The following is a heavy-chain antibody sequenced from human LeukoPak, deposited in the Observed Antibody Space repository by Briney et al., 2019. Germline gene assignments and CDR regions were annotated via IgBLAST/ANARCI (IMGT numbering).Heavy chain of an antibody. D-gene: IGHD3-22*01. Sequence: SETLSLTCGVYGGSFSGYYWSWIRQPPGKGLEWIGEINHSGSTNCNPSLKSRVTISIDTSNNQFSLKLTSVTAADTAVYYCAPLDYYEGLDYWGQGSLVTVSS. V-gene: IGHV4-34*01. CDR2: INHSGST. CDR1: GGSFSGYY. CDR3: APLDYYEGLDY. J-gene: IGHJ4*02.